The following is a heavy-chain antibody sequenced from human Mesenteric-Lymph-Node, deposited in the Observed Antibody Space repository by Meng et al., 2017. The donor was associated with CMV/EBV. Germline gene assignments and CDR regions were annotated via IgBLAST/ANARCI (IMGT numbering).Heavy chain of an antibody. CDR2: INPNSGGT. CDR1: YTFTGYI. J-gene: IGHJ4*02. CDR3: ARGDILTGYYTLENFDY. Sequence: YTFTGYIIHWVRQAPGQGLEWMGRINPNSGGTDYAQKFQGRVTLTRDTALSTAYVELSRLRSDDTSMYYCARGDILTGYYTLENFDYWGQGTLVTVSS. D-gene: IGHD3-9*01. V-gene: IGHV1-2*06.